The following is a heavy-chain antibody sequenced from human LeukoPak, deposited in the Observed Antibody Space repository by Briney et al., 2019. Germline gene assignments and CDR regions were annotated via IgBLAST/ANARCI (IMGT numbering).Heavy chain of an antibody. CDR3: ARAWEENCSSTSCPWYFDL. CDR1: GGSISSYY. V-gene: IGHV4-59*01. CDR2: IYYSGST. Sequence: SATLSLTCTVSGGSISSYYWSWIRQPPGKGLEWIGYIYYSGSTNYNPSLKSRVTISVDTSKNQFSLKLSSVTAADTAVYYCARAWEENCSSTSCPWYFDLWGRGTLVTVSS. D-gene: IGHD2-2*01. J-gene: IGHJ2*01.